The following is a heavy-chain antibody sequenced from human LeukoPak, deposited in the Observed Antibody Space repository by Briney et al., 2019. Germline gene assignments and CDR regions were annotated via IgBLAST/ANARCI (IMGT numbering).Heavy chain of an antibody. J-gene: IGHJ4*02. CDR1: GGSISSGGYY. D-gene: IGHD3-22*01. CDR3: ARHIYDKSGYTYYFDD. Sequence: SETLSLTCTVSGGSISSGGYYWSWIRQHPGKGLEWIGNIYDSGSTYYNPSLRSRLTISVDTSKNQFSLKLSSVTAADTAVYYCARHIYDKSGYTYYFDDWGQGTLVTVSS. V-gene: IGHV4-39*01. CDR2: IYDSGST.